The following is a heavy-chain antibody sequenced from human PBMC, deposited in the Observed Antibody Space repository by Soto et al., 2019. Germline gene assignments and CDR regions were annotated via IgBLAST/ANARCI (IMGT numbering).Heavy chain of an antibody. CDR3: AKDRTVIVATTDFDY. Sequence: GGSLRLSCAASGFTFSSYAMSWVRQAPGKGLEWVSAISGSGGSTYYADSVKGRFTISRDNSKNTLYLQMNSLRAEDTAVYYCAKDRTVIVATTDFDYWGQGTLVTVSS. V-gene: IGHV3-23*01. J-gene: IGHJ4*02. CDR2: ISGSGGST. D-gene: IGHD5-12*01. CDR1: GFTFSSYA.